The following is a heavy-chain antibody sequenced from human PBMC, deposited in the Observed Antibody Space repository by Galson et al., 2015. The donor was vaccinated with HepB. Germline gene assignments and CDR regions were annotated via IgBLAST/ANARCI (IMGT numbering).Heavy chain of an antibody. CDR2: IGTAGDT. V-gene: IGHV3-13*01. Sequence: SLRLSCAASGFTFSSYDMHWVRQATGKGLEWVSAIGTAGDTYYPGSVKGRFTISRENAKNSLYLQMNSLRAGDTAVYYCARAARLASGSYSSDYYYYYMDVWGKGTTVTVSS. CDR3: ARAARLASGSYSSDYYYYYMDV. CDR1: GFTFSSYD. J-gene: IGHJ6*03. D-gene: IGHD3-10*01.